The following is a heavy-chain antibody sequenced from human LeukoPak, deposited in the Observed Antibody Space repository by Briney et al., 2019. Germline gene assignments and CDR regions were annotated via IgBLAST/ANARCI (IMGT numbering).Heavy chain of an antibody. V-gene: IGHV1-2*02. D-gene: IGHD3-10*01. J-gene: IGHJ5*02. CDR3: AREGSGRNRWLTPIKNWFDP. Sequence: ASVKVSCKASGYTFTGYYMHWVRQAPGQGLEWMGWINPNSGGTNYAQKFQGRVTMTRDTSISTAYMELSRLRSDDTAVYYCAREGSGRNRWLTPIKNWFDPWGQGTLVTVSS. CDR2: INPNSGGT. CDR1: GYTFTGYY.